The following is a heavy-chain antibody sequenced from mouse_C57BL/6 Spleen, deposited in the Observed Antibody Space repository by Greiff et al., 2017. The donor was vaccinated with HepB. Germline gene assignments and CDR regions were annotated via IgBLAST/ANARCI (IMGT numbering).Heavy chain of an antibody. V-gene: IGHV1-26*01. J-gene: IGHJ4*01. D-gene: IGHD3-2*02. CDR1: GYTFTDYY. CDR2: INPNNGGT. Sequence: EVQLQQSGPELVKPGASVKISCKASGYTFTDYYMNWVKQSHGKSLEWIGDINPNNGGTSYNQKFKGKATLTVDKSSSTAYMELRSLTSEDSAVYYCARTRSPGYHYAMDYWGQGTSVTVSS. CDR3: ARTRSPGYHYAMDY.